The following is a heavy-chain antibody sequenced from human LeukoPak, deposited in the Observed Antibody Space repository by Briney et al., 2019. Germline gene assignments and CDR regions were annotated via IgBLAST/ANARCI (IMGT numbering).Heavy chain of an antibody. Sequence: GGSLRLSCAASGFTFSSYDMHWVRQATGKGLEGVSAIGTAGDTYYPGSVKGRFTISRENAKNSLYLQMNSLRAGDTAVYYCARGSRYSSSIPDYWGQGTLVTVSS. CDR1: GFTFSSYD. V-gene: IGHV3-13*01. CDR3: ARGSRYSSSIPDY. CDR2: IGTAGDT. J-gene: IGHJ4*02. D-gene: IGHD6-6*01.